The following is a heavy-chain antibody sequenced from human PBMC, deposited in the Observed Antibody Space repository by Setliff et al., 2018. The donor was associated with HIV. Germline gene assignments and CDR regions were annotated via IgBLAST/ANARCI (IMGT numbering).Heavy chain of an antibody. Sequence: GGSLRLSCAPSGFTFGSYAMSWVRQAPGKGLEWVSGITGSAISTYYADSVKGRFTISRDNAKNSLYLQMNSLRAEDTAVYYCAKGGQGITIFGVVILAFDIWGQGTMVTVSS. D-gene: IGHD3-3*01. V-gene: IGHV3-23*01. CDR3: AKGGQGITIFGVVILAFDI. CDR1: GFTFGSYA. J-gene: IGHJ3*02. CDR2: ITGSAIST.